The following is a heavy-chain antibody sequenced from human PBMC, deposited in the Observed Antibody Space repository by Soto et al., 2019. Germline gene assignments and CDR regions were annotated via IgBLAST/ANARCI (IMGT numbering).Heavy chain of an antibody. J-gene: IGHJ4*02. V-gene: IGHV3-9*01. CDR1: GFTFDEYA. D-gene: IGHD4-17*01. Sequence: DVHLVESGGNLVQPGRSLRLSCEASGFTFDEYAMHWVRQAPGKGLEWVSGIGWNSGTLGYADSVKGRFTISRDDAKNSLYLQVNSLRAEDTALYYCAKYITPYGDYDSSCFDYWGQGTLVTVSS. CDR3: AKYITPYGDYDSSCFDY. CDR2: IGWNSGTL.